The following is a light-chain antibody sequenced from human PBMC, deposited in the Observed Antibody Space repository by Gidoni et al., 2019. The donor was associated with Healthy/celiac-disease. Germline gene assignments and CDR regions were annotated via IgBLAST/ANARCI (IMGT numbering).Light chain of an antibody. CDR3: QQYYSTPT. CDR1: QSVLYSSNNKNY. Sequence: DFVITQSPVSLSVSLGERATINCKSSQSVLYSSNNKNYLAWYQQKPGQPPKLLIYWASTREAGVPDRCSGSGSGTDFTLTISSLQAEDVAVYYCQQYYSTPTFGQGTKVEIK. J-gene: IGKJ1*01. CDR2: WAS. V-gene: IGKV4-1*01.